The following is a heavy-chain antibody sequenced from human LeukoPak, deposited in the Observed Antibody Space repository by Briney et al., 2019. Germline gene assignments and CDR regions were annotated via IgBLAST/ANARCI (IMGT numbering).Heavy chain of an antibody. V-gene: IGHV3-48*01. CDR1: GFTFSSYA. Sequence: GGSLRLSCAASGFTFSSYALSWVRQAPGKGLEWVSYISSSSSTIYYADSVKGRFTISRDNAKNSLYLQMNSLRAEDTAVYYCARKTLHPFDYWGQGTLVTVSS. CDR2: ISSSSSTI. CDR3: ARKTLHPFDY. J-gene: IGHJ4*02.